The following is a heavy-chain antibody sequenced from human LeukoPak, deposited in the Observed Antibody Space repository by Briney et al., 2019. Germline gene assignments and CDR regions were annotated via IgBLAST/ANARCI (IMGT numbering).Heavy chain of an antibody. V-gene: IGHV3-33*01. J-gene: IGHJ4*02. D-gene: IGHD2-2*01. CDR3: ARDYAHSYGQFDY. Sequence: PGGTLRLSCSASGFTFISFDMHWVGQAPGQWLDWVAVIWYDGSNKYFADSVKGRFTISRDNSKNTLFLQMNTLRAEDTALYYCARDYAHSYGQFDYWGQGTLVTVAS. CDR1: GFTFISFD. CDR2: IWYDGSNK.